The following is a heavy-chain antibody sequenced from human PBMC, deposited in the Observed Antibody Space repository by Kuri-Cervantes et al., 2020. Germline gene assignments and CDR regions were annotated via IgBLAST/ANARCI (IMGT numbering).Heavy chain of an antibody. D-gene: IGHD3-22*01. Sequence: SQTLSLTCAVSGYSISSGYYWDWIRQPPGKGLEYIATVYHGGSTYYNPSLKSRVTILVDTSKNQFSLKLSSVTAADTAVYYCARQNDSSGYYALAIWGQGTMVTVSS. V-gene: IGHV4-38-2*01. CDR2: VYHGGST. J-gene: IGHJ3*02. CDR1: GYSISSGYY. CDR3: ARQNDSSGYYALAI.